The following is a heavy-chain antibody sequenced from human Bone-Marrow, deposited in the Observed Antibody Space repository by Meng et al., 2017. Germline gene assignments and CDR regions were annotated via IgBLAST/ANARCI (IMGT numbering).Heavy chain of an antibody. D-gene: IGHD1-1*01. J-gene: IGHJ2*01. CDR2: INPKSGDT. Sequence: VEVVQAGAEVKKPGGSVQVSCKASGSTFPDYWLHWVRRAPGQGLEWMGRINPKSGDTHYAQKFQGRVTITADESTSTAYMELSSLRSEDTAVYYCARTNWEDWYFDPWGRGTLVTVSS. CDR3: ARTNWEDWYFDP. V-gene: IGHV1-2*06. CDR1: GSTFPDYW.